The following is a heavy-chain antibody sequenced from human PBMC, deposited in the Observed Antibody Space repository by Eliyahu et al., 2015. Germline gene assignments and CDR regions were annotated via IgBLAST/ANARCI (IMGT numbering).Heavy chain of an antibody. D-gene: IGHD2-2*01. CDR2: IIPILGIA. J-gene: IGHJ6*02. Sequence: QVQLVQSGAEVKKPGSSVKVSCKASGGXFXSYAXXWXXXAPGQGLEWMGRIIPILGIANYAQKFQGRVTITADKSTSTAYMELSSLRSEDTAVYYCASLLYCSSTSCYLSGPYYYGMDVWGQGTTVTVSS. CDR3: ASLLYCSSTSCYLSGPYYYGMDV. V-gene: IGHV1-69*04. CDR1: GGXFXSYA.